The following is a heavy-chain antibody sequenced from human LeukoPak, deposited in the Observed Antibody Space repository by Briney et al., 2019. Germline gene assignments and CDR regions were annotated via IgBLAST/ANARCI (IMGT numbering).Heavy chain of an antibody. V-gene: IGHV3-30*02. CDR2: IRYDGSNK. Sequence: GGSLRLSCAASGFTFSSYGMHWVRQAPGKGLEWVAFIRYDGSNKYYADSVKGRFTISRDNSKNTLYLQMNSLRAEDTAVYYCAKDAYYYGSGSSGHFDYWGQGTLVTVSS. J-gene: IGHJ4*02. D-gene: IGHD3-10*01. CDR3: AKDAYYYGSGSSGHFDY. CDR1: GFTFSSYG.